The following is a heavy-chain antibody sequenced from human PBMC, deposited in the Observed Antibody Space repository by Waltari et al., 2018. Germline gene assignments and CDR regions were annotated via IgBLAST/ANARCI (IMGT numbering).Heavy chain of an antibody. J-gene: IGHJ3*02. Sequence: QVQLQESGPGLIKPSETLSLTCTVSGGSVNSYYWSWIRQTAGKGLEWIGRIYANGNTNYNPSLKTRVTMSEDMSKNQVSLSLTSVTAADTAVYYCAKMAAKVGAHDAFDIWGQGTMVTVSS. CDR3: AKMAAKVGAHDAFDI. CDR1: GGSVNSYY. D-gene: IGHD1-26*01. V-gene: IGHV4-4*07. CDR2: IYANGNT.